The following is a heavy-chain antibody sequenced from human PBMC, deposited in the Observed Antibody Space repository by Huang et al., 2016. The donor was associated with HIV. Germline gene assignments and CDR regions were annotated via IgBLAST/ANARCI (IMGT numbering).Heavy chain of an antibody. J-gene: IGHJ5*02. CDR2: ISGSGGNT. V-gene: IGHV3-23*01. CDR3: AKVASGYDFSARGSDRFDP. D-gene: IGHD5-12*01. CDR1: AFTFRSYA. Sequence: EMQLLESGVGLVQPGGSLRLSCAASAFTFRSYAMTWVRQAPGKGLEWVSAISGSGGNTYYADSVKGRFTISRDNSKNTLYLQMNSLRAEDTAVYYCAKVASGYDFSARGSDRFDPWGQGTLVSVSS.